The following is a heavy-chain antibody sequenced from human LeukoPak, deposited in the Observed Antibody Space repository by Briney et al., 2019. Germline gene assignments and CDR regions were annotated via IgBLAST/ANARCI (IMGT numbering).Heavy chain of an antibody. Sequence: GGSLRLSCAASGFTFSSYAMSWVRQAPGKGLEWVSGISYSGGTTYYADFVKGRFTISRDNSKNTLYLQMNSLRAEDTAVYYCAKGGQMMVEVARRGAFDIWGQGTMVTVSS. CDR2: ISYSGGTT. J-gene: IGHJ3*02. V-gene: IGHV3-23*01. CDR3: AKGGQMMVEVARRGAFDI. D-gene: IGHD1-1*01. CDR1: GFTFSSYA.